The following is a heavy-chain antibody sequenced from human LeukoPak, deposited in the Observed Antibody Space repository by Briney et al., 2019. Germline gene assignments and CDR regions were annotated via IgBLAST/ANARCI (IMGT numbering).Heavy chain of an antibody. V-gene: IGHV4-30-4*07. D-gene: IGHD4-23*01. CDR3: ARDRLRWPKIDY. CDR1: VGSISSGGYS. CDR2: IYYSGNT. Sequence: SETLSLTCAVSVGSISSGGYSGSWSRQPPGKGLGLTGYIYYSGNTCYNPSLQSRVTISVDTSKSQSYLKLNSVTAADTAVYYCARDRLRWPKIDYWGQGHLVIVSS. J-gene: IGHJ4*02.